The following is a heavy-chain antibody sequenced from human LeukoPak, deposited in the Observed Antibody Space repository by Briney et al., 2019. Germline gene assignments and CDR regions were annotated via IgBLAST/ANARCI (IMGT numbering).Heavy chain of an antibody. CDR1: GYILSNYG. Sequence: ASVRVSCKTSGYILSNYGISWVRQAPGQGLEWMGWISINNGDTKYAQNLQGRVTVTTDTSTSTAYMELTSLRSDDTAVYYCARLDTAMVFYYWGQGTLVTVSS. J-gene: IGHJ4*02. D-gene: IGHD5-18*01. CDR3: ARLDTAMVFYY. CDR2: ISINNGDT. V-gene: IGHV1-18*01.